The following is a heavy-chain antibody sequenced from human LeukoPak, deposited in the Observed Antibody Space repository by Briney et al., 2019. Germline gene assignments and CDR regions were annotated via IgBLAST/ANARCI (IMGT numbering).Heavy chain of an antibody. V-gene: IGHV1-46*01. Sequence: ASVKVSCKASGYTFTSYYMHWVRQAPGQGLEWMGIINPSGGSTSYARKFQGRVTMTRDTSTSTVYMELSSLRSEDTAVYYCARDKGGGSYYYYYYYGMDVWGQGTTVTVSS. CDR3: ARDKGGGSYYYYYYYGMDV. CDR1: GYTFTSYY. D-gene: IGHD1-26*01. CDR2: INPSGGST. J-gene: IGHJ6*02.